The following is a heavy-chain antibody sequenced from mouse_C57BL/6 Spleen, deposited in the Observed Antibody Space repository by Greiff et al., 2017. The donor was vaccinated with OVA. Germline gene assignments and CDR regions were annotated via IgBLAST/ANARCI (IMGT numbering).Heavy chain of an antibody. J-gene: IGHJ2*01. D-gene: IGHD3-2*02. Sequence: EVQLQQSGPELVKPGASVKIPCKASGYTFTDYNMDWVKQSHGKSLEWIGDINPNNGGTTYNQKFKGKATLTVEKSSSTAYMELRSLTSEDTAVYCCARDSSGYSFDYWGQGTTLTVSS. V-gene: IGHV1-18*01. CDR1: GYTFTDYN. CDR2: INPNNGGT. CDR3: ARDSSGYSFDY.